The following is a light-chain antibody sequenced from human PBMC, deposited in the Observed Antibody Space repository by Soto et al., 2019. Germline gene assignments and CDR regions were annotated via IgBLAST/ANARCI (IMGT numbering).Light chain of an antibody. CDR1: QSVLYNSNSKNY. CDR2: WAS. J-gene: IGKJ4*01. CDR3: QQYYSPPLT. V-gene: IGKV4-1*01. Sequence: DIVMTQSPDSLAVSLGERATINCKSSQSVLYNSNSKNYLAWYQQKVGQPPKLLIYWASTRESGVPDRFSGSGSGTDFTLTISSLQAEDVAVYDCQQYYSPPLTFGGGTKV.